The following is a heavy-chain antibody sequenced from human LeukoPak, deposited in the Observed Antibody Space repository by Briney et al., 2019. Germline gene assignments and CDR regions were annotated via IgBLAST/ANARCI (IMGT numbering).Heavy chain of an antibody. CDR3: ARDSPSTGDYYYYYMDV. Sequence: PGGSLRLSCAASGFTFSSYAMHWVRQAPGKGQEWVAVISYDGSNKYYADSVKGRFTISRDNSKNTLNLQMNSLRAEDTAVYYCARDSPSTGDYYYYYMDVWGKGTTVTVSS. CDR2: ISYDGSNK. CDR1: GFTFSSYA. J-gene: IGHJ6*03. V-gene: IGHV3-30*01. D-gene: IGHD2-2*01.